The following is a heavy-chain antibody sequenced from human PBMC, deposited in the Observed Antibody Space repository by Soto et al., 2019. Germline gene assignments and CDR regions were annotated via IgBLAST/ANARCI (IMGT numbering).Heavy chain of an antibody. CDR1: GGSISSYY. CDR3: ARRYGGSIDY. V-gene: IGHV4-59*08. J-gene: IGHJ4*02. CDR2: IYYSGST. Sequence: QVQLQESGPGLVKPSETLSLTCTVSGGSISSYYWSWIRQPPGKGLEWIGYIYYSGSTNYNPSLKRRVTISVDTAKNQCSLKLSSVTAADTAVYYCARRYGGSIDYWGQGTLVTVSS. D-gene: IGHD2-15*01.